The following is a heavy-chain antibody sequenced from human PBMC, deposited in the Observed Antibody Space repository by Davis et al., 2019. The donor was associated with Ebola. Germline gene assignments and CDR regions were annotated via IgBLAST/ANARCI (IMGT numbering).Heavy chain of an antibody. V-gene: IGHV3-74*01. CDR2: INTDATRR. D-gene: IGHD5-12*01. CDR1: GFAFSSFW. Sequence: HTGGSLRLSCAASGFAFSSFWMHWVRQIPGKGLVWVSHINTDATRRTYAASVKGRFTISRDNSRNTLFLQMDSLRTDDTAVYYCAADGREYSAINWFDPWGQGTLVTVSS. CDR3: AADGREYSAINWFDP. J-gene: IGHJ5*02.